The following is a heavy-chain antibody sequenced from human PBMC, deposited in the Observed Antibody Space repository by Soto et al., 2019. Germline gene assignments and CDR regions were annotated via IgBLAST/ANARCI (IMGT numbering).Heavy chain of an antibody. CDR3: ARGGGVGVAGSSAFDM. Sequence: QLHLVQSGAVVKKPGASVTVSCSASGYPVTAYYMHWVRQAPGRGLEWMGGINPATGAPKYTQTLQGRVTMTRDTSTSTVIMETSGLTSEDTAVFYCARGGGVGVAGSSAFDMWGQGTLVTVSS. CDR2: INPATGAP. V-gene: IGHV1-2*02. D-gene: IGHD3-3*01. CDR1: GYPVTAYY. J-gene: IGHJ3*02.